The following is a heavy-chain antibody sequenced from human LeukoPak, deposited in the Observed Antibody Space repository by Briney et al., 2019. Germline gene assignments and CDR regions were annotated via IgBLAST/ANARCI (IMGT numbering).Heavy chain of an antibody. D-gene: IGHD2/OR15-2a*01. J-gene: IGHJ6*02. CDR1: GFTFSNYA. CDR3: AKDLSPLYYYYGMDV. Sequence: GGSLRLSCAASGFTFSNYAMSWVRQALGKGLEWVSAITGSGGNTYYANSVKGRFTISRDNSKNTLYLQMNSLRAEDTAVYYCAKDLSPLYYYYGMDVWGQGTTVTVSS. V-gene: IGHV3-23*01. CDR2: ITGSGGNT.